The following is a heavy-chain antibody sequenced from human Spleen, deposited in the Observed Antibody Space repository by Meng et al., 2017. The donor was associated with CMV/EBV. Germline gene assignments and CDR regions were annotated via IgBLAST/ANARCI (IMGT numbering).Heavy chain of an antibody. CDR1: GYTFTGYY. V-gene: IGHV1-2*02. CDR2: IDPNSDGP. D-gene: IGHD3-22*01. CDR3: ASYYYDSSGYYFPHNWFDP. J-gene: IGHJ5*02. Sequence: ASVKVSCKASGYTFTGYYIHWVRQAPGQGLEWMGWIDPNSDGPNYAQKFQGRVTLTRDTSISTAYMELSSLRSEDTAVYYCASYYYDSSGYYFPHNWFDPWGQGTLVTVSS.